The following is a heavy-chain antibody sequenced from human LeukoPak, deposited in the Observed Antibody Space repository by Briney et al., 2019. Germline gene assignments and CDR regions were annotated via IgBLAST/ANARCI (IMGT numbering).Heavy chain of an antibody. J-gene: IGHJ4*02. V-gene: IGHV3-53*01. CDR1: GFTVSGSY. CDR2: IYDAAST. D-gene: IGHD1-26*01. CDR3: AKDPGPSPWVQAPPFDY. Sequence: GGSLRLSCAASGFTVSGSYMSWVRQAPGKGLEWVSIIYDAASTYYADSVKGRFTISRDNSRNTLYLQMNSLRAEDTAVYYCAKDPGPSPWVQAPPFDYWGQGTLVTVSS.